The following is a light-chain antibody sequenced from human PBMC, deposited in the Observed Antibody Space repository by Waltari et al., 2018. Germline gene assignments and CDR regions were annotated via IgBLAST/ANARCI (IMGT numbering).Light chain of an antibody. V-gene: IGKV1-17*01. CDR2: KAT. CDR1: QDISTY. CDR3: QQHNSFPLT. J-gene: IGKJ4*01. Sequence: DIQLTQSPSSLSASVGDRVTITCRASQDISTYLTWYQQKPGKAPNVLIYKATRLQTGVPSRFSGSGSGTEFTLIISTLQPEDFAIYFCQQHNSFPLTFGGGTKVEIK.